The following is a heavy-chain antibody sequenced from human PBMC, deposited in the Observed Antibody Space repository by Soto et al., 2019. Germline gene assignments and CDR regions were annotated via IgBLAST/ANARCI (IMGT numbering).Heavy chain of an antibody. V-gene: IGHV4-30-4*01. D-gene: IGHD5-18*01. CDR2: IYYSGST. CDR1: GGSISSGDYY. CDR3: ASASPVVTDV. J-gene: IGHJ6*02. Sequence: QVQLQESGPGLVKPSQTLSLTCTVSGGSISSGDYYWSWIRQPPGKGLEWIGYIYYSGSTTYNPPLQILVTTSVDTSKTQFSLKLSSVTAADTAVYYCASASPVVTDVWGQGTTVTVSS.